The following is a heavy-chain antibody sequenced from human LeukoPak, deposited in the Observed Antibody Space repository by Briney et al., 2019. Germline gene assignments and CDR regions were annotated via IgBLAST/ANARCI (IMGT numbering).Heavy chain of an antibody. CDR1: GYSISSGYY. V-gene: IGHV4-38-2*02. CDR2: INHSGST. CDR3: ARQTGSGLFILP. D-gene: IGHD3/OR15-3a*01. Sequence: SETLSLTCTVSGYSISSGYYWAWIRQPPGKGLEWIGEINHSGSTNYNPSLKSRVTISVDTSKNQFSLKLSSVTAADTAVYYCARQTGSGLFILPGGQGTLVTVSS. J-gene: IGHJ4*02.